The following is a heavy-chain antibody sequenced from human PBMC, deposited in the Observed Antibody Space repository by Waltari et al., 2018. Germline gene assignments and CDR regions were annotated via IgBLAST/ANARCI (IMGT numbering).Heavy chain of an antibody. Sequence: QLQLQESGPGLVKPSESLSLTCTVPGAPVGSRSHYWAWIRPPPGKGLEWVGSFYSRGGTFYNPSLKSRATMSIDTSKNQFSLKLTSVTAEDTAVYYCATPMTTVTTPVLWGPGTLVTVSS. CDR3: ATPMTTVTTPVL. CDR1: GAPVGSRSHY. CDR2: FYSRGGT. D-gene: IGHD4-17*01. V-gene: IGHV4-39*01. J-gene: IGHJ4*02.